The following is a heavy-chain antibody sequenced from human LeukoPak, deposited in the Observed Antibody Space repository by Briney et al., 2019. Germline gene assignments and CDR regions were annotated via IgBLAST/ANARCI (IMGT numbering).Heavy chain of an antibody. CDR2: IYSGDTT. J-gene: IGHJ4*02. CDR1: GFTVSSNY. CDR3: ARALSGIAVAGYYFDY. D-gene: IGHD6-19*01. V-gene: IGHV3-53*01. Sequence: GGSLRLSCAASGFTVSSNYMSWVRQAPGKGLEWVSVIYSGDTTYYADSVKGRFTISRDNSKNTLYLQVSSLRAEDTAVYYCARALSGIAVAGYYFDYWGQGTLVTVSS.